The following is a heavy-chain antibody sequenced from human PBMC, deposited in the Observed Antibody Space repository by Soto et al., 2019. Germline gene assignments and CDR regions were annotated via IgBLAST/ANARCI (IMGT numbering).Heavy chain of an antibody. J-gene: IGHJ5*02. V-gene: IGHV4-4*02. CDR3: ARDIVVVVAGYNWLDP. CDR2: IYHSGST. D-gene: IGHD2-15*01. Sequence: PSETLSLTCAVSGGSISSSNWWSWVRQPPGKGLEWIGEIYHSGSTNYNPSLKSRVTISVDKSKNQFSLKLSSVTAADTAVYYCARDIVVVVAGYNWLDPWGQGTLVTVSS. CDR1: GGSISSSNW.